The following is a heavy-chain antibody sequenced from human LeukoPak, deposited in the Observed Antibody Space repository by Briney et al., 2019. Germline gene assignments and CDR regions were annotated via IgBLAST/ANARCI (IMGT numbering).Heavy chain of an antibody. J-gene: IGHJ4*02. CDR2: IYSGGST. V-gene: IGHV3-53*01. CDR1: GFTFSSYA. D-gene: IGHD3-22*01. Sequence: GGSLRLSCAASGFTFSSYAMSWVRQAPGKGLEWVSLIYSGGSTYYTDSVKGRFTISRDNSKNTLYLQMNSLRAEDTAVYYCARRAGDYSHPYDYWGQGILVTVSS. CDR3: ARRAGDYSHPYDY.